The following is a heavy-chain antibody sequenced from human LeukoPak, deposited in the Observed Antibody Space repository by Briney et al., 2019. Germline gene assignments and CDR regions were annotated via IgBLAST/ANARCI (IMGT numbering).Heavy chain of an antibody. J-gene: IGHJ4*02. CDR3: AKVPARAHYTAPGSPTWLDY. D-gene: IGHD3-22*01. Sequence: SVKLSFKASGSACTISGYCWGWLGQGAGKEWVGFGSVYTGGRTYYNPSLRSLASMSVDTSRKQFFLQMSFVTAADTVVYFWAKVPARAHYTAPGSPTWLDYWGQGTLVTVSS. CDR1: ACTISGYC. V-gene: IGHV4-4*07. CDR2: VYTGGRT.